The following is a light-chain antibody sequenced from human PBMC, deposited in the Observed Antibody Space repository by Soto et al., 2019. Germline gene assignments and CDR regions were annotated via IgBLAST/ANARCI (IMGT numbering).Light chain of an antibody. CDR2: DAS. J-gene: IGKJ4*01. Sequence: EIVLTQSPATLSLSPGERATLSCRASQSVGTYLAWYQQKPGQAPRLLIYDASNRATAIPARFSGSGSGTDFTLTISGLEPEYFAVYYCQQRTNWPPLTCGGGTKVEIK. CDR3: QQRTNWPPLT. V-gene: IGKV3-11*01. CDR1: QSVGTY.